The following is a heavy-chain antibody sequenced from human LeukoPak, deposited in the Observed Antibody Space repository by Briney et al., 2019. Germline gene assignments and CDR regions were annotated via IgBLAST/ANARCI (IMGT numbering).Heavy chain of an antibody. J-gene: IGHJ5*02. Sequence: SETLSLTCTVSGGSISSYYWSWIRQPPGKGLEWIGYIYYSGSTNYNPSLKSRVTISVDTSKNQFSLKLSSVTAADTAVYYCARQMRSSSSPFDPWGQGTLVTVSS. V-gene: IGHV4-59*08. CDR3: ARQMRSSSSPFDP. CDR1: GGSISSYY. CDR2: IYYSGST. D-gene: IGHD6-13*01.